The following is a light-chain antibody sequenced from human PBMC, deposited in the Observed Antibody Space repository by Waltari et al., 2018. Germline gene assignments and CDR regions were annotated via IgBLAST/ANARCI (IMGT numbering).Light chain of an antibody. CDR3: QQRSNWPLT. Sequence: EIVLTQSPATLSLSPGERATLSCRASQSVRSYLAWFQQKRGQAPRLLIYDASNRTTGIPARFSGSGSGTDFTLTISSLEPEDFAVYYWQQRSNWPLTFGGGTKVEIK. J-gene: IGKJ4*01. V-gene: IGKV3-11*01. CDR1: QSVRSY. CDR2: DAS.